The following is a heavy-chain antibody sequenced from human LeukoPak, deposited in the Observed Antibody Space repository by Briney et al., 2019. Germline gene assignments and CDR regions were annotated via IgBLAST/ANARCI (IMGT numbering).Heavy chain of an antibody. CDR3: ARDRGRGWYLGVYYYYGMDV. CDR1: GYTFTSYG. CDR2: ISAYNGNT. J-gene: IGHJ6*02. D-gene: IGHD6-19*01. Sequence: GASVKVSCKASGYTFTSYGISWVRQAPGQGLEWMGWISAYNGNTNYAQKLQGRVTMTTDTSTSTAYMELRSLRSDDTAVYYCARDRGRGWYLGVYYYYGMDVWGQGTTVTVSS. V-gene: IGHV1-18*01.